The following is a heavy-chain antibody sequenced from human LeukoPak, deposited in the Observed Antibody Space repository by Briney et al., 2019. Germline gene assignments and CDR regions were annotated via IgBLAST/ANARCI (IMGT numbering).Heavy chain of an antibody. Sequence: SVKVSCKASGGTFSSYAISWVRQAPGQGLEWMGGIIPIFGTANYAQKLQGRVTMTTDTSTSTAYMELRSLRSDDTAVYYCARGLGYWEVVPAAMGDWFDPWGQGTLVTVSS. J-gene: IGHJ5*02. CDR1: GGTFSSYA. D-gene: IGHD2-2*01. V-gene: IGHV1-69*05. CDR2: IIPIFGTA. CDR3: ARGLGYWEVVPAAMGDWFDP.